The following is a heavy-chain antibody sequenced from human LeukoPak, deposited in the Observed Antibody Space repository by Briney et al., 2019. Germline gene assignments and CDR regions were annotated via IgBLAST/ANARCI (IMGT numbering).Heavy chain of an antibody. CDR2: ISSSGNTI. V-gene: IGHV3-48*04. Sequence: GGSLRLSCAASGFTFNSFSMDWVRQVPGKGLEWVSYISSSGNTIYYADSVKGRFTISRDNANNLLYLQVSGLRAEDTAVYYCARVGALGSLGYWGQGILVAVSS. D-gene: IGHD1-26*01. J-gene: IGHJ4*02. CDR3: ARVGALGSLGY. CDR1: GFTFNSFS.